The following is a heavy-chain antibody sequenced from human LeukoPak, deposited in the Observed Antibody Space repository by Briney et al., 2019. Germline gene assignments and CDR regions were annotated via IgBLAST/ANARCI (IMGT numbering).Heavy chain of an antibody. V-gene: IGHV1-18*01. D-gene: IGHD1-7*01. Sequence: ASVKVSCKASGYTFTSYGISWVRQAPGQGLEWMGWISAYNGNTNYAQKLQGRVTMTTDTSTSTAYMELRSLRSDDTAVYYCARRTGTTKPSPYYYYYMDVWGKGTTVTVSS. CDR2: ISAYNGNT. CDR3: ARRTGTTKPSPYYYYYMDV. J-gene: IGHJ6*03. CDR1: GYTFTSYG.